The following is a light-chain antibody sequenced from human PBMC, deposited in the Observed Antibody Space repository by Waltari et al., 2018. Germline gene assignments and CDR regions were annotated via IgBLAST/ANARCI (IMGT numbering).Light chain of an antibody. CDR3: SSFAGSNTWV. V-gene: IGLV2-23*02. CDR2: EVT. CDR1: SSDVGTYNL. J-gene: IGLJ1*01. Sequence: QSALTQPASVSGSPGQSIAVSCTGTSSDVGTYNLVSWYQHHPGKAPRFMIFEVTKRPVVVSNRFSGSKAGNTASLTISGLQAEDEADYYCSSFAGSNTWVFGTGTKVTVL.